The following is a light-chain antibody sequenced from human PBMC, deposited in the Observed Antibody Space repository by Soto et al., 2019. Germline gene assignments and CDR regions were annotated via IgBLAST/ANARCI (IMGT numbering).Light chain of an antibody. CDR3: QHSYTKRIT. CDR2: TTS. J-gene: IGKJ3*01. CDR1: QSISNR. V-gene: IGKV1-39*01. Sequence: DIQMTQSPSSLSAYVGDRVTITCRASQSISNRLNWYQQRPGRAPKLLVYTTSNLQSGVPSRFSGSGSGTEFTLTINSLQPEDFATYFCQHSYTKRITFGPGTKVDIK.